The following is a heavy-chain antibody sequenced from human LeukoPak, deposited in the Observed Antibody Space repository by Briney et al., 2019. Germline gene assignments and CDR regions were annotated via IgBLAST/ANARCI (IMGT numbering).Heavy chain of an antibody. CDR3: ARDQGFRIAAAGNYMDV. D-gene: IGHD6-13*01. CDR1: GYTFTGYY. Sequence: ASVKVSCKASGYTFTGYYMHWVRQAPGQGLEWMGWISAYNGNTNYAQKLQGRVTMTTDTSTSTAYMELRSLRSDDTAVYYCARDQGFRIAAAGNYMDVWGKGTTVTVSS. V-gene: IGHV1-18*04. J-gene: IGHJ6*03. CDR2: ISAYNGNT.